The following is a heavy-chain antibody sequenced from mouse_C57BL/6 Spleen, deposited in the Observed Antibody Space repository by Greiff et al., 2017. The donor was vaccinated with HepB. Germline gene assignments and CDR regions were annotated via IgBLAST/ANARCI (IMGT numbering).Heavy chain of an antibody. CDR3: ARDTTTVQDWYFDV. D-gene: IGHD1-1*01. CDR1: GFTFSSYA. J-gene: IGHJ1*03. CDR2: ISDGGSYT. Sequence: EVKLVESGGGLVKPGGSLKLSCAASGFTFSSYAMSWVRQTPEKRLEWVATISDGGSYTYYPDNVKGRFTISRDNAKNNLYLQMSHLKSEDTAMYYCARDTTTVQDWYFDVWGTGTTVTVSS. V-gene: IGHV5-4*01.